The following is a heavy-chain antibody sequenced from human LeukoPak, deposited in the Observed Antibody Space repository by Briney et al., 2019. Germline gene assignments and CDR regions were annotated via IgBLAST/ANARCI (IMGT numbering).Heavy chain of an antibody. Sequence: GGSLRLSCAASGFTVSSNYMSWVRQAPGKGLEWVSVIYSGGSTYYADSVKGRFTISRDNSRNTLYLQMNSLRAEDTAVYYCAREGEGWSLDYWGQGTLVTVSS. J-gene: IGHJ4*02. CDR3: AREGEGWSLDY. V-gene: IGHV3-53*01. CDR2: IYSGGST. D-gene: IGHD3-16*01. CDR1: GFTVSSNY.